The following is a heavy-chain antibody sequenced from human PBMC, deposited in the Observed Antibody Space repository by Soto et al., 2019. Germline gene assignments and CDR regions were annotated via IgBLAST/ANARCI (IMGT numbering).Heavy chain of an antibody. CDR3: AREGPFGVPPEYFQH. D-gene: IGHD3-10*01. Sequence: QVQLVQSGAEVKKPGASVKVSCKASGYTFTSYDINWVRQATGQGLEWMGGIIPIFGTANYAQKFQRRVTITADKSTSTADMELSSLRSEDTAVYYCAREGPFGVPPEYFQHWGQGTLVTVSS. CDR1: GYTFTSYD. V-gene: IGHV1-69*06. J-gene: IGHJ1*01. CDR2: IIPIFGTA.